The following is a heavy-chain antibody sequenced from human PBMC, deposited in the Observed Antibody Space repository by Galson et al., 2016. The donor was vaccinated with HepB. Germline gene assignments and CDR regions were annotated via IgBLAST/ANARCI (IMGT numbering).Heavy chain of an antibody. D-gene: IGHD2-21*02. CDR1: GFSLSSSGVG. CDR3: ARETLGYCGGDCYSGGWFDP. CDR2: IYWDDDK. J-gene: IGHJ5*02. V-gene: IGHV2-5*02. Sequence: PALVKPTQTLTLTCTSSGFSLSSSGVGVGWIRQPPGKALEWLALIYWDDDKRYSPSLKSRLTITKDPSKNQVVLTMTNMDPVDTATYCCARETLGYCGGDCYSGGWFDPWGQGTLVTVSS.